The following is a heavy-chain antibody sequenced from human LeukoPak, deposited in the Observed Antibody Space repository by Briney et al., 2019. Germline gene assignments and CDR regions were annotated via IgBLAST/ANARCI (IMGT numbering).Heavy chain of an antibody. D-gene: IGHD6-13*01. V-gene: IGHV3-53*01. CDR1: GFTVSSNY. CDR3: ARERWEYSSSGEDFDY. Sequence: GGSLRLSCAASGFTVSSNYMSWVRQAPGKGLEWVSVIYSGGSTYYADSVKGRFTISRDNAKNSLYLQMNSLRAEDTAVYYCARERWEYSSSGEDFDYWGQGTLVTVSS. J-gene: IGHJ4*02. CDR2: IYSGGST.